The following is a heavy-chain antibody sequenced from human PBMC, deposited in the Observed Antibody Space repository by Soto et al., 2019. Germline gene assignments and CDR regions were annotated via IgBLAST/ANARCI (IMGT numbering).Heavy chain of an antibody. CDR1: GFTFGDYA. D-gene: IGHD3-16*02. Sequence: GGSLRLSCTASGFTFGDYAMSWFRQAPGKGLEWVGFIRSKAYGGTTEYAASVKGRFTISRDDSKSIAYLQMNSLKTEDTAVYYCTRRGVPYDYIWGSYHYYFDYWGQGTLVTVSS. J-gene: IGHJ4*02. CDR2: IRSKAYGGTT. CDR3: TRRGVPYDYIWGSYHYYFDY. V-gene: IGHV3-49*03.